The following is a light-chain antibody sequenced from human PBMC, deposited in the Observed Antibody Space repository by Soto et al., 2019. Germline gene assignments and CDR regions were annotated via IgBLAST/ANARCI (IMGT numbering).Light chain of an antibody. V-gene: IGLV3-1*01. CDR1: KLGDKY. CDR3: QAWDTTTVM. J-gene: IGLJ3*02. CDR2: QDN. Sequence: SYELTQPPSVSVSPGQTASITCSGDKLGDKYACWYQQRPGQSPVLVIYQDNKRPSGIPERFSGSNSGNTATLTIGGTQTLDEANYYCQAWDTTTVMFGGGTKLTVL.